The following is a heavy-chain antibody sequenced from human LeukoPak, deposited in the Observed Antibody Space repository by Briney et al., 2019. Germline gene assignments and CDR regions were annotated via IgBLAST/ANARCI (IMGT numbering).Heavy chain of an antibody. Sequence: ASVKVSCKASGYTFTYYYIHWVRQAPGKGLEWMGGFDPEDGETIYAQKFQGRVTMTEDTSTDTAYMELSSLRPEDTAVYYCATDLAWIQLWSWDYWGQGTLVTVSS. D-gene: IGHD5-18*01. V-gene: IGHV1-24*01. CDR2: FDPEDGET. CDR3: ATDLAWIQLWSWDY. J-gene: IGHJ4*02. CDR1: GYTFTYYY.